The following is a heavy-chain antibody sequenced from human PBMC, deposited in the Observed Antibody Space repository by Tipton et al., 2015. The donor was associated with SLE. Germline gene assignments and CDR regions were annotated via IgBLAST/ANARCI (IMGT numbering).Heavy chain of an antibody. D-gene: IGHD3-22*01. CDR1: GYSISIGYY. CDR3: TRDPYYYDSSGSPYSY. CDR2: IYHSGST. V-gene: IGHV4-38-2*02. Sequence: TLSLTCAVSGYSISIGYYWGWIRRPPGKGLEWIGSIYHSGSTYYNPSLKSRVTISVDTSKNQFSLKLNSVTAADTAVYYCTRDPYYYDSSGSPYSYWGQGTLVTVSS. J-gene: IGHJ4*02.